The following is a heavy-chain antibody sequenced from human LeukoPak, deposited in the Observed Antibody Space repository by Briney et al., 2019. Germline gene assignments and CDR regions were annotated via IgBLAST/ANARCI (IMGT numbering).Heavy chain of an antibody. D-gene: IGHD5-18*01. CDR2: IRYDGSNK. CDR3: AKERDTAMVTIDY. Sequence: GGSLRLSCAASGFSFSSYCMQWVRQARGKGLEWVAFIRYDGSNKYYAHSVKGLCTISRDNSKNTLYLQMNSLRAEDPAVYYCAKERDTAMVTIDYWGQGTLVTVSS. V-gene: IGHV3-30*02. CDR1: GFSFSSYC. J-gene: IGHJ4*02.